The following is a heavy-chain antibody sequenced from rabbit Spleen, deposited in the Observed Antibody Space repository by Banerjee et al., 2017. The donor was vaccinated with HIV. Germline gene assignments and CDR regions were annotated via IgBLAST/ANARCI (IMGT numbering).Heavy chain of an antibody. V-gene: IGHV1S40*01. D-gene: IGHD7-1*01. CDR3: ARETWGATGNYGL. Sequence: QSLEESGGDLVKPGASLTLTCTASGVSFSANSYMCWVRQAPGKGLEWIACIGTGFGDTYYANWAKGRFTISKTSSTTVTLQVTSLTAADTATYFCARETWGATGNYGLWGQGTLVTVS. CDR1: GVSFSANSY. J-gene: IGHJ4*01. CDR2: IGTGFGDT.